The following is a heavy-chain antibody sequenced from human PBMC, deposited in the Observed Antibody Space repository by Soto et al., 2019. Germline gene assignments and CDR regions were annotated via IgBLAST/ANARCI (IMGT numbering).Heavy chain of an antibody. J-gene: IGHJ4*02. CDR2: VYHTGRT. CDR1: GGSFKSGSYS. V-gene: IGHV4-61*01. D-gene: IGHD3-3*01. Sequence: QVQLQESGPGLVKPSETLPLTCTVSGGSFKSGSYSWSWIRQPPGKGLEWIGYVYHTGRTSYNPPLKSRVSISMDTSKNQFSLNLDSVTAADTAVYFCARDFAYFDSWGQGTLVTVSS. CDR3: ARDFAYFDS.